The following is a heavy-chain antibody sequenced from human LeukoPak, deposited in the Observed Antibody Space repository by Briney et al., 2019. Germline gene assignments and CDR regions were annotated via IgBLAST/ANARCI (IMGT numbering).Heavy chain of an antibody. J-gene: IGHJ4*02. V-gene: IGHV4-59*08. CDR3: ARVGSYGEYDY. CDR1: GGAISSYY. D-gene: IGHD1-26*01. CDR2: IYYSGST. Sequence: PETLSLTCTVSGGAISSYYWSWIRQPPRKGLEWIGYIYYSGSTNYNPSLKSRVTISVDTSKNQFSLKVSSVTAADTAVYYCARVGSYGEYDYWGQGTLVTVSS.